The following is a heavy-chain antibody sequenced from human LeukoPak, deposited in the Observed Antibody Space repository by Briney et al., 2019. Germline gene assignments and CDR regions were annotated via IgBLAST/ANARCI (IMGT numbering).Heavy chain of an antibody. CDR2: IYHSGST. J-gene: IGHJ4*02. CDR1: GGSISSGGYY. V-gene: IGHV4-30-2*01. D-gene: IGHD1-26*01. Sequence: SETLSLTCTVSGGSISSGGYYWSWIRQPPGKGLEWIGYIYHSGSTYYNPSLKSRVTISVDRSKNQFSLKLSSVTAADTAVYYCARRGGSYAGGFDYWGQGTLVTVSS. CDR3: ARRGGSYAGGFDY.